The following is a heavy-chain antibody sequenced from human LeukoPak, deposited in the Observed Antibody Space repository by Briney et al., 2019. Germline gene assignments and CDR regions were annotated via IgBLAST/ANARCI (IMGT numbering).Heavy chain of an antibody. J-gene: IGHJ4*02. V-gene: IGHV3-23*01. CDR2: ISAGGGST. CDR3: AKDSSGSYYGKSDF. CDR1: GFTFSNYA. Sequence: GGSLRLSCAASGFTFSNYAMSWVRQAPGKGLEWVSGISAGGGSTYYADSVKGRFTISRDNSKNTLYLQMNSLRGEDTAVYHCAKDSSGSYYGKSDFWGQGTLVAVSS. D-gene: IGHD1-26*01.